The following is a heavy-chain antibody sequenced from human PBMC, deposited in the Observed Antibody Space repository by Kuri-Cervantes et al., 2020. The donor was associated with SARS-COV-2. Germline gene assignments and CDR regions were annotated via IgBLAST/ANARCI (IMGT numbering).Heavy chain of an antibody. J-gene: IGHJ4*02. V-gene: IGHV1-8*02. CDR1: GYSFTTYG. Sequence: ASVKVSCKASGYSFTTYGMNWVPQATGQGLEWMGWMNPNSGNTGYAQKFQGRVTMTRNTSISTAYMELSSLRSEDTAVYYCARDQLSFTIFGVVITYFDYWGQGTLVTVSS. CDR3: ARDQLSFTIFGVVITYFDY. CDR2: MNPNSGNT. D-gene: IGHD3-3*01.